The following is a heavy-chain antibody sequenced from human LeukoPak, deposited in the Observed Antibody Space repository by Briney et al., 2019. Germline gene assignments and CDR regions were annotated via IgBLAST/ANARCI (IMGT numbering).Heavy chain of an antibody. D-gene: IGHD2-2*01. Sequence: GASVKVSCKASGYTFTGYYMHWVRQAPGQGLEWMGWINPNSGGTNYAQKFQGRVTMTRDTSISTAYMELSRLRSDDTAVYYCATDIVVVPAAMRIAVAGGWFDPWGQGTLVTVSS. CDR1: GYTFTGYY. J-gene: IGHJ5*02. V-gene: IGHV1-2*02. CDR3: ATDIVVVPAAMRIAVAGGWFDP. CDR2: INPNSGGT.